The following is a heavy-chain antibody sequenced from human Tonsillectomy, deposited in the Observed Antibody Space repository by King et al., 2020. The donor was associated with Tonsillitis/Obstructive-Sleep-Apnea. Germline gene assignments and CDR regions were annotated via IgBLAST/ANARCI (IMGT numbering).Heavy chain of an antibody. J-gene: IGHJ6*02. D-gene: IGHD7-27*01. CDR1: GGSISSFY. CDR3: ARGNWGVRDG. CDR2: ISDSGDT. Sequence: QLQESGPGLVKSSETLSLICTVSGGSISSFYWSWVRQPPGKGLEWIGYISDSGDTNYNPSLKSRVTISLATSKNQFSLKVNSVTAADPAVYYCARGNWGVRDGWGQGTRVTVSS. V-gene: IGHV4-59*01.